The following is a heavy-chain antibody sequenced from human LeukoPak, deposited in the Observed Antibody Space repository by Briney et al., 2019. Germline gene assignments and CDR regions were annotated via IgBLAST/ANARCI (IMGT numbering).Heavy chain of an antibody. CDR3: ARDSTSVGAFDP. Sequence: GGSLRLSCAASGFTFSDYYMSWIRQAPGKGLKWVSYISSSGSTKYYADSVKGRFTVSRDNAKNSLDLQMNSLRADDTAVYYRARDSTSVGAFDPWGQGALVTVSS. CDR1: GFTFSDYY. V-gene: IGHV3-11*01. J-gene: IGHJ5*02. CDR2: ISSSGSTK.